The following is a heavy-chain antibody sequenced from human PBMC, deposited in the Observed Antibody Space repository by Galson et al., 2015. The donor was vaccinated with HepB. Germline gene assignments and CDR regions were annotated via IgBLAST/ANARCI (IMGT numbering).Heavy chain of an antibody. CDR1: GYSFTSYW. V-gene: IGHV5-51*03. D-gene: IGHD3-22*01. J-gene: IGHJ4*02. Sequence: QSGAEVKKPGESLKISCKGSGYSFTSYWIGWVRQMPGKGLEWMGIIYPGDSDTRYSPSFQGQVTISADKSISTAYLQWSSLKASDTAMYYCARPSADYYDSSGYYHPFDYWGQGTLVTVSS. CDR2: IYPGDSDT. CDR3: ARPSADYYDSSGYYHPFDY.